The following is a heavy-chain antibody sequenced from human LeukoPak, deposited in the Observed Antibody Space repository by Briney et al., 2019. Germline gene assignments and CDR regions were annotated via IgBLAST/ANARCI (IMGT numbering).Heavy chain of an antibody. CDR1: GGSISSYY. J-gene: IGHJ4*02. CDR3: ARSRSSGSYYTFDY. D-gene: IGHD3-22*01. Sequence: SETLSLTCTVSGGSISSYYWSWIRQPAGKGQEWIGRIYTSGSTNYNPSLKSRVTMSVDTSKNQFSLKLSSVTAADTAVYYCARSRSSGSYYTFDYWGQGTLVTVSS. CDR2: IYTSGST. V-gene: IGHV4-4*07.